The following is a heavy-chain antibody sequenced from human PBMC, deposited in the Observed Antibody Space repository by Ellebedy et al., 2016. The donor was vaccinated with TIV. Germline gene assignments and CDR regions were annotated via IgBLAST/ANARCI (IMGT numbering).Heavy chain of an antibody. CDR3: ARDSDGWSRDY. J-gene: IGHJ4*02. V-gene: IGHV3-7*01. D-gene: IGHD5-24*01. CDR1: GFVFSAYS. Sequence: GASLKISCAASGFVFSAYSMTWVRQAPGKGLEWVATITRDGSDQYYVDSLKGRFTVSKDNAKNSVYLQLNSLRAEDTAIYYCARDSDGWSRDYWGQGTLVTVSS. CDR2: ITRDGSDQ.